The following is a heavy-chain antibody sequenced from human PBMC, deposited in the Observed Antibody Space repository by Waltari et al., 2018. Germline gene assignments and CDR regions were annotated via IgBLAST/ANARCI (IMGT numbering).Heavy chain of an antibody. CDR1: GYTFTDYY. Sequence: EVQLVQSGAEVKKPGATVKISCKVSGYTFTDYYMHWVQQAPGKGLEWMGLGDPEDGETIYAGKFQGRVTITADTSTDTAYMELSSLRSEDTAVYYCATGQRYYYDSSGPPSGYWGQGTLVTVSS. CDR2: GDPEDGET. J-gene: IGHJ4*02. D-gene: IGHD3-22*01. V-gene: IGHV1-69-2*01. CDR3: ATGQRYYYDSSGPPSGY.